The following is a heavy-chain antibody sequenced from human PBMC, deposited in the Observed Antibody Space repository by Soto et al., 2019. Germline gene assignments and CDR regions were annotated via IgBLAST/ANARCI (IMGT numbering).Heavy chain of an antibody. Sequence: PSETLSLTCTVSGGSISSNYWSWIRQPPGKGLEWIGYIYYSGSTNYNPSLKSRVTISVDTSKNQFSLKLSSVTAADTAVYYCARAGVVVTVFDYWGQGTLVTVSS. CDR2: IYYSGST. CDR1: GGSISSNY. J-gene: IGHJ4*02. V-gene: IGHV4-59*01. CDR3: ARAGVVVTVFDY. D-gene: IGHD3-22*01.